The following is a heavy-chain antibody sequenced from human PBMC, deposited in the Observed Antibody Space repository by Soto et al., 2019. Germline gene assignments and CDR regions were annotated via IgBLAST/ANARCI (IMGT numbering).Heavy chain of an antibody. J-gene: IGHJ4*02. Sequence: EVELVESGGGLVQPGGSLRLSCAASGFPFSTYSMSWVRQAPGKGVEWISYISASTLTTFYADSVKGRFTISRDTAQNSLYLQMNSLRDEDTAVYYCARAPQLVAPAATGFDSWGQGTLVTVSS. CDR2: ISASTLTT. CDR3: ARAPQLVAPAATGFDS. CDR1: GFPFSTYS. V-gene: IGHV3-48*02. D-gene: IGHD2-2*01.